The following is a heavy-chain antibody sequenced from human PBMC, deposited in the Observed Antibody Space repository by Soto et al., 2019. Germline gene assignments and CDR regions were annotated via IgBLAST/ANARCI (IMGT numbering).Heavy chain of an antibody. V-gene: IGHV1-69*02. J-gene: IGHJ6*02. CDR1: GGTFSSYT. CDR3: ARSGVPTESYYYYYGMDV. D-gene: IGHD3-10*01. CDR2: IIPILGIA. Sequence: SVKLSCKASGGTFSSYTISWVRQAPGQGLEWMGRIIPILGIANYAQKFQGRVTITADKSTSTAYMELSSLRSEDTAVYYCARSGVPTESYYYYYGMDVWGQGTTVTVSS.